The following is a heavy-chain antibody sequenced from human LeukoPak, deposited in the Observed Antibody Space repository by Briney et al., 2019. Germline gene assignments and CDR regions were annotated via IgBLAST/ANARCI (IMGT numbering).Heavy chain of an antibody. CDR2: IYYSGST. Sequence: SETLSLTCTVSGGSISSDYWSWIRQPPGKGLEWIGYIYYSGSTNYNPSLKSRVTISVDTSKNQFSLKLSPVTAADTAVYYCARASRRSGWEGGGGFDYWGQGTLVTVSS. CDR3: ARASRRSGWEGGGGFDY. J-gene: IGHJ4*02. V-gene: IGHV4-59*01. D-gene: IGHD6-19*01. CDR1: GGSISSDY.